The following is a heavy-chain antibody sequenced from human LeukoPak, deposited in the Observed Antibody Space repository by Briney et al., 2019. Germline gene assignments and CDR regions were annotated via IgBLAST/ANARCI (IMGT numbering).Heavy chain of an antibody. CDR2: ISAYNGNT. J-gene: IGHJ4*02. V-gene: IGHV1-18*04. CDR1: GYTFTGYY. D-gene: IGHD3-10*01. CDR3: ARGGRYYGSGPNAYYFDY. Sequence: ASVKVSCKASGYTFTGYYMHWVRQAPGQGLEWMGWISAYNGNTNYAQKLQGRVTMTTDTSTSTAYMELRSLRSDDTAVYYCARGGRYYGSGPNAYYFDYWGQGTLVTVSS.